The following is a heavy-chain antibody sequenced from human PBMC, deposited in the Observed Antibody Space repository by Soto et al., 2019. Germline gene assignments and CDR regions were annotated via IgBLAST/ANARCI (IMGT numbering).Heavy chain of an antibody. V-gene: IGHV4-39*01. Sequence: QLHESGPGLVKPSETLSLTCTVSGASISINSFYWGWIRQPPGKGLEWIGNIYHTGGTHYNPSLESRVTISIDTSRSQFYLKLTSVTAADAAVYYCARLPNYGSGSEPFDYWGQGTPVAVSS. CDR2: IYHTGGT. D-gene: IGHD3-10*01. CDR3: ARLPNYGSGSEPFDY. CDR1: GASISINSFY. J-gene: IGHJ4*02.